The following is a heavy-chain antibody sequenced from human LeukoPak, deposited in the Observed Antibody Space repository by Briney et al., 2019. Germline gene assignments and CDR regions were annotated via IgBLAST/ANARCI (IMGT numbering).Heavy chain of an antibody. V-gene: IGHV1-2*02. J-gene: IGHJ4*02. Sequence: ASVKVSCKASGYTFTGYYMYWVRQAPGQGLECMGWINPNSGDTNYAQKFQGRVTMTGDTSISTAYMELSGLRSDDTAVYYCARAWESIAGYYFDYWGQGTLVTVTS. CDR3: ARAWESIAGYYFDY. CDR2: INPNSGDT. D-gene: IGHD1-26*01. CDR1: GYTFTGYY.